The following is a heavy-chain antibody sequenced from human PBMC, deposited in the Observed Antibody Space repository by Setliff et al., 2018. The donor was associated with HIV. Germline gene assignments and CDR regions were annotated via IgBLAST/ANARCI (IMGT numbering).Heavy chain of an antibody. CDR2: ILASDER. Sequence: SGPTLVNPTEPLTLTCTVSGFSLADVRLSVSWIRQPPGKTLEWLGHILASDERSYRTTLKNRLTISKDTSKSQVVLTLSEMDPVDTATYYCALISYDVLTGYPWAFDAWGPGALVTVSS. D-gene: IGHD3-9*01. CDR3: ALISYDVLTGYPWAFDA. V-gene: IGHV2-26*04. J-gene: IGHJ5*02. CDR1: GFSLADVRLS.